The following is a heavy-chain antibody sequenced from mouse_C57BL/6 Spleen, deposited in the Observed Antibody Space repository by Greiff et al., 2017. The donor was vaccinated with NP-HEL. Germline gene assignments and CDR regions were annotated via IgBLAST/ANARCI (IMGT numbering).Heavy chain of an antibody. J-gene: IGHJ2*01. CDR3: TIYDGYYDY. Sequence: VQLQQSGAELVRPGASVTLSCKASGYTFTDYEMHWVKQTPVHGLEWIGAIDPETGGTAYTQKFKGKAILTADKSSSTAYMELRSLTSEDSAVYYCTIYDGYYDYWGQGTTLTVSS. CDR2: IDPETGGT. CDR1: GYTFTDYE. V-gene: IGHV1-15*01. D-gene: IGHD2-3*01.